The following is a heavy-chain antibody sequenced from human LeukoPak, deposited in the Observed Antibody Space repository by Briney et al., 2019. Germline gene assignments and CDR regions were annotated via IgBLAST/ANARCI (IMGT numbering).Heavy chain of an antibody. D-gene: IGHD1-14*01. CDR3: ARVLHRTVDY. CDR2: IIPILGIA. V-gene: IGHV1-69*04. CDR1: GGTFTSYA. Sequence: GASVKVSCKASGGTFTSYAISWVRQAPGQGLEWMGRIIPILGIANYAQKFQGRVTITADKSTSTAYMELSSLRSEDTAVYYCARVLHRTVDYWGQGTLVTVSS. J-gene: IGHJ4*02.